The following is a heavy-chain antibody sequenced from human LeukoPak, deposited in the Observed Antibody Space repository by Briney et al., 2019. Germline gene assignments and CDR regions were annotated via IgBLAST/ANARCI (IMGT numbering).Heavy chain of an antibody. Sequence: SETLSLTCAVYGGSFSGYYWIWIRQPPGKGLEWIGEINHSGSTNYNPSLKSRVTISVDTSKNQFSLKLISVTAANTAVYYCARAPPYGSGSYKGIDVWGKGTTVTVSS. D-gene: IGHD3-10*01. CDR2: INHSGST. CDR3: ARAPPYGSGSYKGIDV. V-gene: IGHV4-34*01. J-gene: IGHJ6*04. CDR1: GGSFSGYY.